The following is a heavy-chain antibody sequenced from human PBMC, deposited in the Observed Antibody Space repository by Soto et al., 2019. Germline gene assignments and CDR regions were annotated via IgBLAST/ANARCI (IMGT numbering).Heavy chain of an antibody. CDR1: GDTFNTHT. D-gene: IGHD3-3*01. V-gene: IGHV1-3*01. CDR2: INAGNGDT. CDR3: AKGEGLLRFLEWLFFFHH. Sequence: VQFVQSGAAVRKPGASVTVSCQASGDTFNTHTIHWLRQAAGQRLERMGWINAGNGDTKYSQKFQGRVTMTRDTSARTTYMELASLTSEDTAVYYCAKGEGLLRFLEWLFFFHHWGQGTLVTVSS. J-gene: IGHJ4*02.